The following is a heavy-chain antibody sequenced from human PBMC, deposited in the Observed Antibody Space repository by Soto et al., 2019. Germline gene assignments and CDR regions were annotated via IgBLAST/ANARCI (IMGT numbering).Heavy chain of an antibody. J-gene: IGHJ4*02. CDR3: AREDILGARSFDY. V-gene: IGHV3-30-3*01. Sequence: PGGSLRLSCAASGFTFSSYAMHWVRQAPGKGLEWVAVISYDGSNKYYADSVKGRFTISRDNSKNSLYLQMNRLRDEDTAVYFCAREDILGARSFDYWGQGA. CDR1: GFTFSSYA. D-gene: IGHD1-26*01. CDR2: ISYDGSNK.